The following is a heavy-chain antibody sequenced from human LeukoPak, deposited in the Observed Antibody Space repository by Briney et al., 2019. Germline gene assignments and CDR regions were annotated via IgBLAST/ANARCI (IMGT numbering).Heavy chain of an antibody. V-gene: IGHV1-46*01. D-gene: IGHD3-10*01. CDR1: GYTFTRYY. Sequence: VKVSFKASGYTFTRYYMHGVGQAGGQGGEGMGLINPKGGRTSYAQKFQGRVTMTRDTSTSTVYMELSSLRSEDTAVYYCARDWVTMVRGVLRPGGYYYGMDVWGQGTTVTVSS. CDR3: ARDWVTMVRGVLRPGGYYYGMDV. CDR2: INPKGGRT. J-gene: IGHJ6*02.